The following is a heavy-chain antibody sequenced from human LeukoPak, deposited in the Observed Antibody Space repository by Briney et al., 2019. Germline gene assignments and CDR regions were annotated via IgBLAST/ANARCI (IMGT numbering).Heavy chain of an antibody. CDR2: ERSKGYGGTR. CDR1: GFNFCDQP. CDR3: TSPLGNNGWH. J-gene: IGHJ4*02. D-gene: IGHD4-23*01. Sequence: GGSLRLSCTTSGFNFCDQPLGWFRQSPGHGPEWVGYERSKGYGGTREYAAPVASRFIISRDDSKRPADLQMNSLNTDDTAVYYCTSPLGNNGWHWGQGTLVSVS. V-gene: IGHV3-49*03.